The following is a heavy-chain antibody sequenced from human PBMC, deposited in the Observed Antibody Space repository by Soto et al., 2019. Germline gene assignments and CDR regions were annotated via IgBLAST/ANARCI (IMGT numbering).Heavy chain of an antibody. CDR2: IHSSSTTI. Sequence: GGSLRLSCAASGFTFTTFSMDWVRKAPGKGLEWVSYIHSSSTTIFYADSVKGRFTVSRDNAKNSLYLQMNSLRVEDTAVYYCARGNYCSGDRCTDGPNWFGPWGRGTLVTVSS. CDR1: GFTFTTFS. J-gene: IGHJ5*02. CDR3: ARGNYCSGDRCTDGPNWFGP. V-gene: IGHV3-48*01. D-gene: IGHD2-15*01.